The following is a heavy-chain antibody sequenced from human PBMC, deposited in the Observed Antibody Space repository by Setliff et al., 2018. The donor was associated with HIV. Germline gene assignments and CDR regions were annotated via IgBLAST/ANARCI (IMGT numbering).Heavy chain of an antibody. CDR1: ASSISSDYC. V-gene: IGHV4-38-2*01. J-gene: IGHJ6*03. CDR3: ARHGQDYQLGYYYYYMDV. Sequence: SETLSLTCAVSASSISSDYCWGWIRQPPGKGLEWIGEINHSGGTNYNPSLKSRVTISVDTSKSQFSLKLSSVTAADTAVYYCARHGQDYQLGYYYYYMDVWGKGTTVTVSS. CDR2: INHSGGT. D-gene: IGHD2-2*01.